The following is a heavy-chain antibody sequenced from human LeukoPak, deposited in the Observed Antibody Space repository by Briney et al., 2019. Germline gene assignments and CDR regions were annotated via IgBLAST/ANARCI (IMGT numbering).Heavy chain of an antibody. CDR2: IYTSGST. V-gene: IGHV4-4*07. Sequence: SETLSLTCTVSGGSISSYYWSWIRQPAGKGLEWIGRIYTSGSTNYNPSLKSRVTMSVDTSKNQLSLKLSSVTAADTAVYYCASGDSSGYYLSSFDYWGQGTLVTVSS. CDR1: GGSISSYY. J-gene: IGHJ4*02. CDR3: ASGDSSGYYLSSFDY. D-gene: IGHD3-22*01.